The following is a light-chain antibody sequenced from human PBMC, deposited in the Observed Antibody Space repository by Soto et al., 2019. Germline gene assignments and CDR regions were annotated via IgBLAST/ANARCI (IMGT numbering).Light chain of an antibody. V-gene: IGKV3-20*01. CDR1: QSVRSSY. CDR3: QQYGGSPT. CDR2: DAS. Sequence: EIVLTQSPGTLSLSPGERATLSCRASQSVRSSYLAWYQQKPGQPPRLLIYDASNRATGLADRFSGSGSGTDFTLAISRLEPEDFAVYYCQQYGGSPTFGLGTKVEIK. J-gene: IGKJ1*01.